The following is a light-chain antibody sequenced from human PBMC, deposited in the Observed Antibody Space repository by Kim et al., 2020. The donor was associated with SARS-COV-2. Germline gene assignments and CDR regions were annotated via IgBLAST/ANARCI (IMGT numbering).Light chain of an antibody. V-gene: IGLV3-25*03. J-gene: IGLJ3*02. Sequence: SYELTQPPSVSVSPGQTARITCSGDALPKQYAYWYQQKPGQAPVLVIYKDSERPSGIPERFSGSSSGTTVTLTISGVQAEDEADYYCQSADSIGWVFGGG. CDR1: ALPKQY. CDR2: KDS. CDR3: QSADSIGWV.